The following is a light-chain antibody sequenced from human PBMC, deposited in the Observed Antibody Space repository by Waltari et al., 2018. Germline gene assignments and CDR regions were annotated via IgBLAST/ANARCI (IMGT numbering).Light chain of an antibody. CDR2: RNN. V-gene: IGLV1-47*01. CDR1: SSNIGSNY. J-gene: IGLJ3*02. Sequence: QSVLTQPPSASGTPGQRVTISCSGSSSNIGSNYVYCYQQLPGTAPKLLIYRNNHRPSGVPDRFSGSKSGTSASLAISGLRSEDEADYYCAAWDDSLSGWVFGGGTKLTVL. CDR3: AAWDDSLSGWV.